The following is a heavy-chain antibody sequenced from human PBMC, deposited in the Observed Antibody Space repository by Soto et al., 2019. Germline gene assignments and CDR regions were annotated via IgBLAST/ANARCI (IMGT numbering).Heavy chain of an antibody. V-gene: IGHV3-30*18. D-gene: IGHD1-1*01. CDR2: ISYDGSNK. CDR3: AKTTEPILHLSGTPQFDP. J-gene: IGHJ5*02. Sequence: QVQLVESGGGVVQPGRSLRLSCAASGFTFSSYGMHWVRQAPGKGLEWVAVISYDGSNKYYADSVKGRFTISRDNSKNTLYLQMNSLRAEDTAVYYCAKTTEPILHLSGTPQFDPWGQGTLVTVSS. CDR1: GFTFSSYG.